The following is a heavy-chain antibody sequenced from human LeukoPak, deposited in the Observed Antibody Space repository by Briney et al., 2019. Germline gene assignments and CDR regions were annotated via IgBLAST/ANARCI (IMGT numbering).Heavy chain of an antibody. V-gene: IGHV4-38-2*02. J-gene: IGHJ4*02. Sequence: SETRSLTCTVSGYSISSGYYWGWIRPPPGKGLEWIGSIYHSGSTYYNPSLKSRVTISVDTSKNQFSLKLSSVTAADTAVYSCASTDYYDFYFDYWGQGTLVTVSS. CDR3: ASTDYYDFYFDY. CDR1: GYSISSGYY. D-gene: IGHD3-22*01. CDR2: IYHSGST.